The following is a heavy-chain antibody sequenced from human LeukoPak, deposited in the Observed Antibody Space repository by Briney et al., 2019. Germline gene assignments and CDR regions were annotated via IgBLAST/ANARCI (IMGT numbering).Heavy chain of an antibody. Sequence: ASVKGSCKAYGYTFTSYGISWVRRAPGQGLEWMGWISGYNGNTTYAQNLQGRVTKTTDTSTNTAYMELRSLRSDDTAVYFCARVGYCSGPICFPPAATGMLDSWGQGTLVTVSS. D-gene: IGHD2-2*01. CDR2: ISGYNGNT. CDR1: GYTFTSYG. V-gene: IGHV1-18*01. CDR3: ARVGYCSGPICFPPAATGMLDS. J-gene: IGHJ4*02.